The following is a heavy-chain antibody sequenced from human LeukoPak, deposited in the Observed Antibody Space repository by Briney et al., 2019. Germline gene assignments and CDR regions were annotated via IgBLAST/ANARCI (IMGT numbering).Heavy chain of an antibody. CDR1: GFTFSSYA. Sequence: PGRSLRLSCAASGFTFSSYAMHWVRQAPGKGLEWVAVISYDGSNKYYADSVKGRLTISRDNSKNTLYLQMNSLRAEDTAVYYCARVHCGGDCYSPHFVYWGQGTLVTVSS. D-gene: IGHD2-21*02. CDR2: ISYDGSNK. V-gene: IGHV3-30*04. J-gene: IGHJ4*02. CDR3: ARVHCGGDCYSPHFVY.